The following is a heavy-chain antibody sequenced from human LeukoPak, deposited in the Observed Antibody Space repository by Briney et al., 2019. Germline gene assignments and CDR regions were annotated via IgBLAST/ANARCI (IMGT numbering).Heavy chain of an antibody. CDR3: ASRSYYYDSSGYFLWAFDI. V-gene: IGHV3-7*03. Sequence: GGSLRLSCVASGFTFSSYAMSWVRQAPGKGLEWVANIKQDGSEKYYVDSVKGRFTISRDNAKNSLYLEMNSLRAEDTAVYYCASRSYYYDSSGYFLWAFDIWGQGTMVTVSS. CDR2: IKQDGSEK. J-gene: IGHJ3*02. D-gene: IGHD3-22*01. CDR1: GFTFSSYA.